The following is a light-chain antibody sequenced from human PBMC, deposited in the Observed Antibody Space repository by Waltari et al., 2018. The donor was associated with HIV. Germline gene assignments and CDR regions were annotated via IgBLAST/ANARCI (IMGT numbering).Light chain of an antibody. CDR2: DAS. CDR3: QQYDRLPIT. V-gene: IGKV1-33*01. Sequence: DIQMTQSPSSLSASVGDRVTITCQASQDISNCVNWYQQKPGKAPKLLIYDASTLQTGGPSRFSGRGSGTDFTFTITSLQPEDFAIYYCQQYDRLPITFGQGTRLEIK. CDR1: QDISNC. J-gene: IGKJ5*01.